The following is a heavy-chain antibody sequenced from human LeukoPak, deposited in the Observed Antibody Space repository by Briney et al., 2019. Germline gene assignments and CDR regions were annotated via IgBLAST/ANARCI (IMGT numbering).Heavy chain of an antibody. CDR2: IIPIFGTA. Sequence: SVKVSCKASGGTFSSYAISWVRQAPGQGLEWMGGIIPIFGTANYAQKFQGRVTITADESTSTAYMELSSLRSEDTAVYYCARAPVALLRYFDWLLDYWGQGTLVTVSS. CDR1: GGTFSSYA. D-gene: IGHD3-9*01. CDR3: ARAPVALLRYFDWLLDY. J-gene: IGHJ4*02. V-gene: IGHV1-69*13.